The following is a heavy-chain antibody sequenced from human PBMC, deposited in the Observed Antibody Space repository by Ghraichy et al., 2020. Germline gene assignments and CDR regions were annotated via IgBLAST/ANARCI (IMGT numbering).Heavy chain of an antibody. CDR2: ITGGGDT. J-gene: IGHJ5*02. CDR1: GFTFASFA. CDR3: AKGRFTVNS. Sequence: GGSLRLSCAASGFTFASFAMTWVRQAPGKGLEWVSVITGGGDTYYTDSVKGRFTVSRDNSENTLYLQMNSLTAEDTAVYYCAKGRFTVNSWGQGTLVIVSS. V-gene: IGHV3-23*01. D-gene: IGHD3-3*01.